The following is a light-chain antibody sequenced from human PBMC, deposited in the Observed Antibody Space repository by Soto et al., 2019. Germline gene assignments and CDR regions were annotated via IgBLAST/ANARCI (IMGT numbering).Light chain of an antibody. J-gene: IGKJ4*01. CDR3: QEYNSATLR. V-gene: IGKV1-33*01. Sequence: VEITQSPCSLSGAGGCRSAITGQASQDINNYLNWYQQKPGKAPKLLIHDASNLETGVPSSFSLRASGTDFPVTLSSLHHQAVAPYPCQEYNSATLRFGGGTKVDIK. CDR2: DAS. CDR1: QDINNY.